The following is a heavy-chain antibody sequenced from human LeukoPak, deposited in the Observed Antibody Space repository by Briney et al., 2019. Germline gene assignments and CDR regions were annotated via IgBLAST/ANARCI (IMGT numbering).Heavy chain of an antibody. V-gene: IGHV3-69-1*01. Sequence: GGSLRLSCAASGFTFSGYDMSWVRQAPGKGLEWVSYTSSSSTICYADSVKSRFTISRDNAKNSLYPQMNSLRAEDTAVYYCARLRYYGMDVWGQGTTVTVSS. CDR3: ARLRYYGMDV. J-gene: IGHJ6*02. CDR2: TSSSSTI. CDR1: GFTFSGYD.